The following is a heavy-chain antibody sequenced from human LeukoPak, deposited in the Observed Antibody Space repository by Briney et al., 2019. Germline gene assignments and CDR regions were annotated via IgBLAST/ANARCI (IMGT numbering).Heavy chain of an antibody. D-gene: IGHD6-6*01. CDR1: GFTFSSYS. V-gene: IGHV3-21*01. Sequence: GGPLRLSCAASGFTFSSYSMNWVRQAPGKGLEWVSSISSGSTYMYYADSVKGRFTISRDNAQNSMYLQMNSLRAEDTAVYYCGRVGGRSKAAKGDAFDIWGQGTMVTVSS. J-gene: IGHJ3*02. CDR3: GRVGGRSKAAKGDAFDI. CDR2: ISSGSTYM.